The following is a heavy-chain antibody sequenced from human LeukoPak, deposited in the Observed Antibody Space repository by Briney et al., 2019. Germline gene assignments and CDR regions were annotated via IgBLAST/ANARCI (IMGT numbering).Heavy chain of an antibody. V-gene: IGHV4-34*01. CDR3: AKELDYSNPSNWFDP. J-gene: IGHJ5*02. D-gene: IGHD4-11*01. CDR1: GGSFSGYY. Sequence: SETLSLTCAVYGGSFSGYYWSWIRQPPGKGLEWIGEINHSGSTNYNPSLKSRVTISVDTSKNQFSLKLSSVTAADTAVYYCAKELDYSNPSNWFDPWGQGTLVTVSS. CDR2: INHSGST.